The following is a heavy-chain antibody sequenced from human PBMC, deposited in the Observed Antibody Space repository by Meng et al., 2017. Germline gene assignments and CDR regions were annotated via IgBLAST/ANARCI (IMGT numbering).Heavy chain of an antibody. V-gene: IGHV1-69*01. CDR3: ARVEYYDSSGYYAAFDI. D-gene: IGHD3-22*01. CDR1: GGTFSSYA. Sequence: QVQLVQSGGEVKKPGASVKVSCKASGGTFSSYAISWVRQAPGQGLEWMGGIIPIFGTANYAQKFQGRVTITADESTSTAYMELSSLRSEDTAVCYCARVEYYDSSGYYAAFDIWGQGTMVTV. J-gene: IGHJ3*02. CDR2: IIPIFGTA.